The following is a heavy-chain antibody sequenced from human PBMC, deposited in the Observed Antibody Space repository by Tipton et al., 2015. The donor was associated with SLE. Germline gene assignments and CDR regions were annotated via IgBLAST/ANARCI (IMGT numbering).Heavy chain of an antibody. D-gene: IGHD2-2*01. Sequence: TLSPTCTVSGGSINYYYWNWIRQPPGKGLEWIGYVFYNGNTNYNASLKSRVTMSVDTSKSQFSLQLRSVTAADTAVYYCARGGHCTSDSCYVYYYYMDVWGEGTTVAVPS. CDR2: VFYNGNT. CDR1: GGSINYYY. J-gene: IGHJ6*03. V-gene: IGHV4-59*01. CDR3: ARGGHCTSDSCYVYYYYMDV.